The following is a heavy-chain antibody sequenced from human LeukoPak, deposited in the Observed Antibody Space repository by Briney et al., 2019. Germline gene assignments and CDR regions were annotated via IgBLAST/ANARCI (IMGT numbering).Heavy chain of an antibody. V-gene: IGHV3-21*01. J-gene: IGHJ4*02. CDR2: ITSSSSYI. CDR1: GFTFSSYS. CDR3: ARDASLVVVPANDY. Sequence: GGSLRLSRAASGFTFSSYSMNWVRQAPGKWLEWVSAITSSSSYIYYADSVKGRFTISRDNAKNSLYLQMNSLRAEDTAVYYCARDASLVVVPANDYWGQGTLVTVSS. D-gene: IGHD2-21*02.